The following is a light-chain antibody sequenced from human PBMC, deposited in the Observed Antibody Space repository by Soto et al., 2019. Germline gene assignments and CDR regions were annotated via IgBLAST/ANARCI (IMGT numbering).Light chain of an antibody. Sequence: EIVMTQSPATLSVSPGEGATLSCRASQSVTNNLAWYQQKPGQAPRLLIYGASTRATGIPARFSGSGFGTDFTLTISSLQSEDFAVYCCQQYNNWPPLTFGGGTKVEIK. CDR1: QSVTNN. J-gene: IGKJ4*01. CDR2: GAS. V-gene: IGKV3-15*01. CDR3: QQYNNWPPLT.